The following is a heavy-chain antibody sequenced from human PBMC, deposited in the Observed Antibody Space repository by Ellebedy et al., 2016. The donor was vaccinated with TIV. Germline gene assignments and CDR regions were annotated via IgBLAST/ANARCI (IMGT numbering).Heavy chain of an antibody. V-gene: IGHV1-2*02. CDR1: GYTFTGYF. Sequence: AASVKVSCKASGYTFTGYFLHWVRQAPGQGLEWMGWNNPNTGGTNYAQKFQGRVIMTRDTSINTVYMEMSRLRSDDTAVYYCARVHLFGWNDKGLDPWGQGTLVTVSS. CDR3: ARVHLFGWNDKGLDP. CDR2: NNPNTGGT. D-gene: IGHD1-1*01. J-gene: IGHJ5*02.